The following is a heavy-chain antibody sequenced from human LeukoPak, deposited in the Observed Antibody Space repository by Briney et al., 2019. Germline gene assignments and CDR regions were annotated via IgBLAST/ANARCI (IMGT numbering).Heavy chain of an antibody. Sequence: SETLSLTCAVSGYSISSGYYWGWIRQPPGKGLEWIGSIYHSGSTYYNPSLKSRVTISVDTSKNQFSLKLSSVTAADTAVYYCARDSAIQLWGGYYYYMDVWGKGTTVTVSS. CDR3: ARDSAIQLWGGYYYYMDV. CDR1: GYSISSGYY. J-gene: IGHJ6*03. CDR2: IYHSGST. D-gene: IGHD5-18*01. V-gene: IGHV4-38-2*02.